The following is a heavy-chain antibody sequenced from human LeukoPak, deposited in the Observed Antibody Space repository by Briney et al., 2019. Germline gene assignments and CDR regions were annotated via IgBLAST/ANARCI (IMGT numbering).Heavy chain of an antibody. CDR1: GYTFTSYY. J-gene: IGHJ3*02. CDR3: ARRGRSCSSTSCYLIDAFDI. V-gene: IGHV1-46*01. CDR2: INPSGGST. D-gene: IGHD2-2*01. Sequence: HVASVKVSCKASGYTFTSYYMHWVRQAPGQGLEWMGIINPSGGSTSYAQKFQGRVTITRNTSVSTAYMELSSLRSEDTAVYYCARRGRSCSSTSCYLIDAFDIWGQGTMVTVSS.